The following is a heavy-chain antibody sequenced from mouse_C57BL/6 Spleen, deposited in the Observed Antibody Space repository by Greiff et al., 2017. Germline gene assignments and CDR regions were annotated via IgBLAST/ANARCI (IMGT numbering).Heavy chain of an antibody. CDR2: ISDGGSYT. CDR1: GFTFSSYA. J-gene: IGHJ3*01. D-gene: IGHD4-1*01. CDR3: AREEELGRFAY. V-gene: IGHV5-4*01. Sequence: VKLVASGGGLVKPGGSLKLSCAASGFTFSSYAMSWVRQTPEKRLEWVATISDGGSYTYYPDNVKGRFTISRDNAKNNLYLQMSHLKSEDTAMYYCAREEELGRFAYWGQGTLVTVSA.